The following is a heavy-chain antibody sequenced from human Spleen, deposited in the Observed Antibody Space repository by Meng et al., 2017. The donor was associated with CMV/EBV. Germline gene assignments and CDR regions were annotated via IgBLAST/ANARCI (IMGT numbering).Heavy chain of an antibody. CDR1: FNFSSYW. CDR3: ARVSMVWGVPAAFYFDY. Sequence: FNFSSYWMSWVRQAPGKGLEWVANIKQDGSEKYYVDSVKGRFTISRDNAKNSLYLQMNSLRAEDTAVYYCARVSMVWGVPAAFYFDYWGQGTLVTVSS. V-gene: IGHV3-7*01. D-gene: IGHD3-10*01. J-gene: IGHJ4*02. CDR2: IKQDGSEK.